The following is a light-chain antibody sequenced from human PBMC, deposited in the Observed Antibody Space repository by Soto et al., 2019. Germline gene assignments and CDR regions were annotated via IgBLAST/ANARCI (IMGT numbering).Light chain of an antibody. V-gene: IGLV1-40*01. CDR2: GNS. Sequence: QAVVTQPPSVSGAPGQRVTISCTGSSSNTGAGYDVQWYQQLPGTAPKRLIYGNSNRPSGVPDRFSGSKSGTSASLAITGLQAEDEADYYCQSYDSSLSGYVFGTGTQLTVL. J-gene: IGLJ1*01. CDR3: QSYDSSLSGYV. CDR1: SSNTGAGYD.